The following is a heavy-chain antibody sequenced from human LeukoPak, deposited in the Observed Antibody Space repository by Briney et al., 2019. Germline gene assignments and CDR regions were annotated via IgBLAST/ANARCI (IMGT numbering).Heavy chain of an antibody. CDR1: GGSISSSSYY. J-gene: IGHJ4*02. CDR2: IYYSGST. D-gene: IGHD3-10*01. Sequence: PSETLSLTCTVSGGSISSSSYYWGWIRQPPGKGLEWIGSIYYSGSTYYNPSLKSRVTISVDTSKNQFSLKLSSVTAADTAVYYCAVAPSWVRGVIRLCYFDYWGQGTLVTVSS. CDR3: AVAPSWVRGVIRLCYFDY. V-gene: IGHV4-39*01.